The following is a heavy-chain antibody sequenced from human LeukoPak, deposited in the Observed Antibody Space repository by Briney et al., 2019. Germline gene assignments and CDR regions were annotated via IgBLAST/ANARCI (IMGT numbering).Heavy chain of an antibody. CDR2: IYHSGST. D-gene: IGHD4-23*01. Sequence: PSETLSLTCTVSGYSISSISSTYYWGWVRQSPGKGLEWIGSIYHSGSTYHNPSLQSRVTISIDTSKNQFSLKLSSVTAADTAVYYCARLRVQNYGGNWGFDYWGQGTLVTVSS. CDR1: GYSISSISSTYY. V-gene: IGHV4-38-2*02. CDR3: ARLRVQNYGGNWGFDY. J-gene: IGHJ4*02.